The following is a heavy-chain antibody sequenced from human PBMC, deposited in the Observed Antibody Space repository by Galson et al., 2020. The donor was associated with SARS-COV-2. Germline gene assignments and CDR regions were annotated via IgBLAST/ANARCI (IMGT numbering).Heavy chain of an antibody. V-gene: IGHV3-23*01. J-gene: IGHJ4*02. CDR1: GFTFSSYA. CDR2: ISGSGGST. Sequence: GGSLRLSCAASGFTFSSYAMSWVRQAPGKGLEWVSAISGSGGSTYYADSVKGRFTISRDNSKNTLYLQMNSLRAEDTAVYDCAKDDLPPDCTNGVCYTLYFYYWGQGTLVTVSS. CDR3: AKDDLPPDCTNGVCYTLYFYY. D-gene: IGHD2-8*01.